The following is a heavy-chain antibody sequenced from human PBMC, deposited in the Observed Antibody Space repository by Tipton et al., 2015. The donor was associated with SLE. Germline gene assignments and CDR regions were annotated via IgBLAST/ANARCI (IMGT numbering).Heavy chain of an antibody. CDR1: GGSFSGYY. Sequence: TLSLTCAVSGGSFSGYYWSCVRQSPGKGLEWIGDINHSGTANYNPSLESRVAMSVDTSKNQFSLKLTSVTAADTAVYYCARPERYWGQGTLVTVSS. V-gene: IGHV4-34*01. CDR2: INHSGTA. CDR3: ARPERY. J-gene: IGHJ4*02.